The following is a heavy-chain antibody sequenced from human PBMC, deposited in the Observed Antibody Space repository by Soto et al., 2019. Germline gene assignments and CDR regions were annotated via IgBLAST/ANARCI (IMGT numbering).Heavy chain of an antibody. CDR3: ARGGIAVAGKHFQH. Sequence: SETLSLTCAVYGGSFSGYYWSWIRQPPGKGLEWIGEINHSGSTNYNPSLKSRVTISVDTSKNQFSLKLSSVTAADTAVYYCARGGIAVAGKHFQHWGQGTLVTVSS. V-gene: IGHV4-34*01. D-gene: IGHD6-19*01. CDR1: GGSFSGYY. J-gene: IGHJ1*01. CDR2: INHSGST.